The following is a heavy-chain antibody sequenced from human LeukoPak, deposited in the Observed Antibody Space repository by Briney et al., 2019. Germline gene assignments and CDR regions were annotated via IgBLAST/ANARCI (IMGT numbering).Heavy chain of an antibody. V-gene: IGHV3-23*01. D-gene: IGHD3-10*01. CDR2: ISGSGGST. CDR3: ARGLWFGTYYMDV. Sequence: GGSLRLSCAASGFTFSSYGMSWVRQAPGKGLEWVSAISGSGGSTYYADSVKGRFTISRDNSKNTLYLQMNSQRAEDTAVYYCARGLWFGTYYMDVWGKGTTVTVSS. J-gene: IGHJ6*03. CDR1: GFTFSSYG.